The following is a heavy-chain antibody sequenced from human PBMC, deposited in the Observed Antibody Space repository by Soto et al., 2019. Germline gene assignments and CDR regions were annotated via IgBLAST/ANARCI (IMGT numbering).Heavy chain of an antibody. J-gene: IGHJ4*02. D-gene: IGHD2-21*01. CDR2: FDPEDGET. V-gene: IGHV1-24*01. CDR3: ATVQGYCGGECYSDY. CDR1: GYTLTELS. Sequence: GASVKVSCKVSGYTLTELSMHWVRQAPGKGLEWMGGFDPEDGETIYAQKFQGRVTMTEDTSTDTAYMELSSLRSEDTAVYYCATVQGYCGGECYSDYWGQGTLVTASS.